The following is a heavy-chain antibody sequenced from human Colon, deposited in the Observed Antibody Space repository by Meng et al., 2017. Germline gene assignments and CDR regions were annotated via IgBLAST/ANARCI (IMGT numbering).Heavy chain of an antibody. J-gene: IGHJ5*02. CDR3: ATDGSPRGDQ. CDR1: GYTFTSYN. Sequence: QVQLVQSGAEVKKPGASWKVSCKASGYTFTSYNMHWVRQAPGQWLQWLGWINVVNGNTIHSQKFEDRLTITRDTSASTFYMELSSLTSEDTAVYYCATDGSPRGDQWGQGTLVTVSS. CDR2: INVVNGNT. V-gene: IGHV1-3*01.